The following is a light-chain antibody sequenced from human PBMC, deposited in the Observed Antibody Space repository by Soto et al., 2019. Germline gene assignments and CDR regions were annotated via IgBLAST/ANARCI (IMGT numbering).Light chain of an antibody. CDR2: DVS. Sequence: QSALTQPRSVSGSPGQSVTISCTGTSSDVGGYNDVSWYQQHPGKAPKLMIYDVSKRPSGVPDRFSGSKSGNTASLTISGLQAEEEADYYCCSYAGSYTHVFGAGTKVTVL. CDR3: CSYAGSYTHV. CDR1: SSDVGGYND. V-gene: IGLV2-11*01. J-gene: IGLJ1*01.